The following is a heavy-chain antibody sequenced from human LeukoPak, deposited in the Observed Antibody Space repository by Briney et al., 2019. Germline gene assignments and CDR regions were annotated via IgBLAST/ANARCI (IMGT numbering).Heavy chain of an antibody. Sequence: GGSLRLSCAASGFTFSSYAMHWVRQAPGKGLEYVSAISSNGDSTYYANSVKGRYTISRDNSKNTLYLQMGSLRAEDMAVYYCARGRFLEWLLSFDPWGQGTLVTVSS. CDR3: ARGRFLEWLLSFDP. J-gene: IGHJ5*02. CDR2: ISSNGDST. V-gene: IGHV3-64*01. D-gene: IGHD3-3*01. CDR1: GFTFSSYA.